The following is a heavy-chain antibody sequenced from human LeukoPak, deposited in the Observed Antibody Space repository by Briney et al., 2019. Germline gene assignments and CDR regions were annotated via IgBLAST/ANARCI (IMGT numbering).Heavy chain of an antibody. Sequence: SETLSLTCAVSGYSISSGYYRGWIRQPPGKGLEWIGSIYHSGSTYYNPSLKSRVTISVDTSKNQFSLKLSSVTAADTAVYYCARHRRDLGYCSSTSCQDYYYYYYYMDVWGKGTTVTVSS. D-gene: IGHD2-2*01. CDR3: ARHRRDLGYCSSTSCQDYYYYYYYMDV. J-gene: IGHJ6*03. CDR1: GYSISSGYY. CDR2: IYHSGST. V-gene: IGHV4-38-2*01.